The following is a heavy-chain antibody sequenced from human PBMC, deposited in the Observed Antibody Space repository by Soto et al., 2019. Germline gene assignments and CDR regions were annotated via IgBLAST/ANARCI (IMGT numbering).Heavy chain of an antibody. J-gene: IGHJ3*02. V-gene: IGHV4-31*03. CDR1: GGSISSGGYY. CDR3: ARTRTPIYYYDSSGYYFDAFDI. CDR2: IYYSGST. D-gene: IGHD3-22*01. Sequence: PSETLSLTCTVSGGSISSGGYYWSWIRQHPGKGLEWIGYIYYSGSTYYNPSLKSRVTISVDTSKNQFSLKLSSVTAADTAVYYCARTRTPIYYYDSSGYYFDAFDIWGQGTMVTVSS.